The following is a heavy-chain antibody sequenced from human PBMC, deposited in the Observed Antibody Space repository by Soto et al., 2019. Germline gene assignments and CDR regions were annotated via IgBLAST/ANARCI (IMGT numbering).Heavy chain of an antibody. Sequence: SVKVSCKASGGTFSSYAISWVRQAPGQGLEWMGGIIPMFGTANYAQKFQGRVTITADESTSTAYMELSSLRSEDTAVYYCARARNYYDSSGYHYFDYWGQGTLVTVSS. J-gene: IGHJ4*02. CDR1: GGTFSSYA. V-gene: IGHV1-69*13. CDR2: IIPMFGTA. D-gene: IGHD3-22*01. CDR3: ARARNYYDSSGYHYFDY.